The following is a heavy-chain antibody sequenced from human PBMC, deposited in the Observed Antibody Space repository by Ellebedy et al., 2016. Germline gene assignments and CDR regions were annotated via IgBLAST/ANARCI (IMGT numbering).Heavy chain of an antibody. D-gene: IGHD5-24*01. V-gene: IGHV3-23*01. J-gene: IGHJ4*02. CDR3: AKVCVGLQFRPWDY. Sequence: GGSLRLXXAASGFTFSSYAMSWVRQAPGKGLEWVSAISGSGGSTYYADSVKGRFTISRDNSKNTLYLQMNSLRAEDTAVYYCAKVCVGLQFRPWDYWGQGTLVTVSS. CDR2: ISGSGGST. CDR1: GFTFSSYA.